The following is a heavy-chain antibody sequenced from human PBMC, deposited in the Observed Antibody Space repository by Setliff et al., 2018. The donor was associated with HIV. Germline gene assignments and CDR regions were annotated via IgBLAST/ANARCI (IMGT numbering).Heavy chain of an antibody. D-gene: IGHD6-13*01. Sequence: GASVKVSCKASGYTFTTHAMHWVRQAPGQGLEWMGWISAYNGDTNYAQKVQGRVTMTTDTSTSTAHMELRSLTSDDTAVYYCARVGQQLIFRGNCFDPWGQGTLVTVSS. CDR3: ARVGQQLIFRGNCFDP. CDR1: GYTFTTHA. J-gene: IGHJ5*02. CDR2: ISAYNGDT. V-gene: IGHV1-18*01.